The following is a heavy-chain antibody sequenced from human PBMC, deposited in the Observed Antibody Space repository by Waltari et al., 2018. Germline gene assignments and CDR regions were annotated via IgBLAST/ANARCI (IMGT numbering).Heavy chain of an antibody. J-gene: IGHJ5*02. CDR2: IYSADRT. CDR1: GFIVTDNY. D-gene: IGHD3-22*01. CDR3: ARTHYDTSGYRGVFDP. Sequence: EVQLVESGGTLIQPGGSLRLSCAASGFIVTDNYMSWVRQAPGKGLEWVSVIYSADRTYYADAVKGRFTISRDNSKNTLYLQMNSLRVEDTAVYYCARTHYDTSGYRGVFDPWGQGTLVTVSS. V-gene: IGHV3-53*01.